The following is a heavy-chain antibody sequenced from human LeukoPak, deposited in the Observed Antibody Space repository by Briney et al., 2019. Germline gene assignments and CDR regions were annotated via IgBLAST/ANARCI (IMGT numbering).Heavy chain of an antibody. CDR2: ISWDGGSR. CDR3: AKDLESYYYGSGSYSGYDY. Sequence: GGSLRLSCAASGFTVSSNYMSWVRQAPGKGLEWVSLISWDGGSRYYADSVKGRFTISRDNSKNTLYLQMNSLRAEDTAVYYCAKDLESYYYGSGSYSGYDYWGQGTLVTVSS. D-gene: IGHD3-10*01. V-gene: IGHV3-66*02. CDR1: GFTVSSNY. J-gene: IGHJ4*02.